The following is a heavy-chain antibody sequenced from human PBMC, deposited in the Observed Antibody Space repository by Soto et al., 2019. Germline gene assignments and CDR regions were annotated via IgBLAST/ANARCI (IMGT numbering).Heavy chain of an antibody. D-gene: IGHD3-3*01. CDR1: GYTFTCYY. CDR2: INPSGGST. CDR3: ARGSITIFGVENYGMDV. Sequence: ASVKVSCKASGYTFTCYYMHWVRQAPGQGLEWMGIINPSGGSTSYAQKFQGRVTMTRDTSTSTVYMELSSLRSEDTAVYYCARGSITIFGVENYGMDVWGQGTTVTVSS. V-gene: IGHV1-46*01. J-gene: IGHJ6*02.